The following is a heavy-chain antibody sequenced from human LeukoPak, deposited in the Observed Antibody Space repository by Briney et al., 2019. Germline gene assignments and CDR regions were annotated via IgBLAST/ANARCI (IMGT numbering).Heavy chain of an antibody. Sequence: GGSLRLSCAASGLTFSSTAMSWVRQAPGKGLEWVSGISSSGDSTHYADSVKGRFTISRDNSKSTLYLQMNSLRAEDTAVFYCAKEPRHCGGDCFSLLDYWGQGTLVSVSS. J-gene: IGHJ4*02. D-gene: IGHD2-21*02. CDR3: AKEPRHCGGDCFSLLDY. V-gene: IGHV3-23*01. CDR1: GLTFSSTA. CDR2: ISSSGDST.